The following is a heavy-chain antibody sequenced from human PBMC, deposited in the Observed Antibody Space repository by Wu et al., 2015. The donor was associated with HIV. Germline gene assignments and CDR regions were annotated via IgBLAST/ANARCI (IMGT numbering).Heavy chain of an antibody. D-gene: IGHD3-10*01. J-gene: IGHJ4*02. Sequence: QVQLVQSGAEVKKPGASVKFSCKSSKFIFNKHFVHWIRQAPGRGLEWMAWISTNGVDTYSAENFHGRVTVTRDTSRDTSIATVYMEVSRLEFDDTAIYYCAVGDRALEYWGQGTLVIVSS. CDR1: KFIFNKHF. CDR2: ISTNGVDT. V-gene: IGHV1-2*02. CDR3: AVGDRALEY.